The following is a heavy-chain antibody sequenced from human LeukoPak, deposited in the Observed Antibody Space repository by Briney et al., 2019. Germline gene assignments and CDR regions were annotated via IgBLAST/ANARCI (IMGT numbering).Heavy chain of an antibody. CDR3: ARDSGSAVTPYYYYGMDV. J-gene: IGHJ6*04. D-gene: IGHD4-17*01. CDR1: GYTFTSYG. CDR2: ISAYDGNT. V-gene: IGHV1-18*04. Sequence: ASVRVSCKASGYTFTSYGISWVRQAPGQGLEWMGWISAYDGNTNYAQKLQGRVTMTTDTSTSTAYMEPRSLRSDDTAVYYCARDSGSAVTPYYYYGMDVWGKGTTVTVSS.